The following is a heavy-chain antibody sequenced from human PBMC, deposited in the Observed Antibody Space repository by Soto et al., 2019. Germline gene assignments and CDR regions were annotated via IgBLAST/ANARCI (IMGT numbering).Heavy chain of an antibody. CDR1: GFTFSSYA. CDR2: ISYDGSNT. D-gene: IGHD6-13*01. CDR3: ARDLGAYSSSGRYYYGMDV. V-gene: IGHV3-30-3*01. Sequence: QVPLVESGGGVVQPGRSLRLSCAASGFTFSSYAMHWVRQAPGKGLEWVAVISYDGSNTYYADSVKGRFTISRDNFKNRLYLQMNSLRAEDTAVYYCARDLGAYSSSGRYYYGMDVWGQGTTVTVSS. J-gene: IGHJ6*02.